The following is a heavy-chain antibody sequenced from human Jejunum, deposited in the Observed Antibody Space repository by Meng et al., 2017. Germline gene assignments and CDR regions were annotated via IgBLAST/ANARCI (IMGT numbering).Heavy chain of an antibody. CDR3: ARQWGGKFFYFDL. D-gene: IGHD3-16*01. J-gene: IGHJ2*01. CDR1: GDSLSGNY. Sequence: QVQLQVSGPGQVKPSETLSVTCTVSGDSLSGNYWSWIRQPPGKGLEWIGYMWHSGSATYNPSLESRVTISVDTSKKQFSLNLRSVTAADTAVYYCARQWGGKFFYFDLWGRGILVTVSS. V-gene: IGHV4-59*08. CDR2: MWHSGSA.